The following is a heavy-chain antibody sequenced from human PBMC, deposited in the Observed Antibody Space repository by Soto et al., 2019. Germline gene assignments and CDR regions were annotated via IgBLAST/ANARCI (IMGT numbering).Heavy chain of an antibody. CDR1: GYTFTSYD. CDR2: INPSGGST. V-gene: IGHV1-46*01. J-gene: IGHJ4*02. D-gene: IGHD3-22*01. Sequence: ASVKVSYKASGYTFTSYDIHFVRKTPLQMLEWMGIINPSGGSTSYAQKFQGRVTMTRDTSTSTVYMELSSLRSEDTAVYYCARVGTPTYDSSGYYRQDFDYWGQGTLVTVSS. CDR3: ARVGTPTYDSSGYYRQDFDY.